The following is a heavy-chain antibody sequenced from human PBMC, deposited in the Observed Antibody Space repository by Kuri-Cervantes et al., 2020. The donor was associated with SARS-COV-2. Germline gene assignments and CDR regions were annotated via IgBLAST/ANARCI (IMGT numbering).Heavy chain of an antibody. V-gene: IGHV4-61*01. J-gene: IGHJ5*02. D-gene: IGHD3-16*01. CDR2: IYYSGST. CDR1: GGSVSSGSYY. CDR3: ARQGSRLGWFDP. Sequence: SETLSLTCTVSGGSVSSGSYYWSWIRQPPGKGLEWIGYIYYSGSTNYNPSLKSRVTISVDTSKNQFSLKLSSVTAADTAVYYCARQGSRLGWFDPWGQGTLVTVSS.